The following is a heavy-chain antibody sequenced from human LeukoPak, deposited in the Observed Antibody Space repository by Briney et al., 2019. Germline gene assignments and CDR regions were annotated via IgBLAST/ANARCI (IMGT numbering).Heavy chain of an antibody. J-gene: IGHJ6*02. CDR3: AKEGNPLYYYYYGMDV. Sequence: GGSLRLSCAASGFTFSSYAMSWVRQASGKGLEWVSAISGSGGSTYYADSVRGRFTISRDNSKNTLYLQMNSLRAEDTAVYYCAKEGNPLYYYYYGMDVWGQGTTVTVSS. CDR1: GFTFSSYA. V-gene: IGHV3-23*01. CDR2: ISGSGGST. D-gene: IGHD1-1*01.